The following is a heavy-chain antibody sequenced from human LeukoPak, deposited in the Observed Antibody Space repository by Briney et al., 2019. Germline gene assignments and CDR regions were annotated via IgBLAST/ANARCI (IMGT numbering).Heavy chain of an antibody. D-gene: IGHD3-9*01. V-gene: IGHV4-39*01. J-gene: IGHJ4*02. CDR3: ARRENDILTGYQGPFDY. Sequence: SETLSLTCTVSGGSISSSSYYWGWIRQPPGKGLEWIGSIYYSGSTYYNPSLKSRVTISVDTSKNQFSLKLSSVTAADTAVYYCARRENDILTGYQGPFDYWGQGTLVTVSS. CDR2: IYYSGST. CDR1: GGSISSSSYY.